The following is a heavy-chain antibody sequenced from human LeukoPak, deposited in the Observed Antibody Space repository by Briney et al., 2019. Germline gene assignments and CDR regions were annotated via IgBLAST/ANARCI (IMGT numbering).Heavy chain of an antibody. CDR1: GFTFTSDA. J-gene: IGHJ5*02. V-gene: IGHV3-23*01. CDR3: AKCLTSAYTSGWCNWIDP. CDR2: TVSRGTT. D-gene: IGHD6-19*01. Sequence: GGSLRLSCVASGFTFTSDAMNWVRQAPGKGLEWVSSTVSRGTTQYADSVKGRFTVSRDTSKNTLYLQKNSLRADDTAVYYCAKCLTSAYTSGWCNWIDPWGQGTLVTVSS.